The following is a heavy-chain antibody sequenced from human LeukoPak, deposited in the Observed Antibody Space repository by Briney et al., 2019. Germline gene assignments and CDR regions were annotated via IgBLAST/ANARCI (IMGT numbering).Heavy chain of an antibody. CDR2: IYYSGST. CDR3: ARDSAWELPPRYYFDY. V-gene: IGHV4-39*07. CDR1: GGSISSSSYY. D-gene: IGHD1-26*01. J-gene: IGHJ4*02. Sequence: SETLSLTCTVSGGSISSSSYYWGWIRQPPGKGLEWIGSIYYSGSTYYNPSLKSRVTISVDTSKNQFSLKLSSVTAADTAVYYCARDSAWELPPRYYFDYWGQGTLVTVSS.